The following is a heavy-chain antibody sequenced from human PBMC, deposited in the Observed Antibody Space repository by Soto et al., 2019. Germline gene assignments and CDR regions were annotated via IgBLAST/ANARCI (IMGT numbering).Heavy chain of an antibody. V-gene: IGHV2-26*01. D-gene: IGHD6-6*01. J-gene: IGHJ4*02. CDR3: ARALGSSDSSSLSFGY. CDR2: IFSNDEK. CDR1: GFSLSNARMG. Sequence: GPTLVNPTETLTLTCTVSGFSLSNARMGVSWIRQPPGKALEWLAHIFSNDEKSYSTSLKSRLTISKDTSKSQVVLTMTNMDPVDTATYYCARALGSSDSSSLSFGYWGQGTLVTVSS.